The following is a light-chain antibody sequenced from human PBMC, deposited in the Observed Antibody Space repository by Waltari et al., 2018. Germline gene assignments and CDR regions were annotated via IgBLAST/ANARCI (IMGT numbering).Light chain of an antibody. Sequence: DIQMTQFPSTLSASVGDRVTITCRASQSVSIWLAWYQHKPGTAPKLLIYRASSLQSGAPSRFSGSGSGTEFTLTISSLQPDDFATYYCQQYFRFSYTFGQGTKLDI. V-gene: IGKV1-5*03. J-gene: IGKJ2*01. CDR1: QSVSIW. CDR3: QQYFRFSYT. CDR2: RAS.